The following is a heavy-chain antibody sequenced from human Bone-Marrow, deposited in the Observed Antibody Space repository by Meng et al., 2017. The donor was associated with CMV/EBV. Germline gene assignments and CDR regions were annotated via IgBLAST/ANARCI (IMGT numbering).Heavy chain of an antibody. Sequence: ASVKVSCKSSGYTFTGYYMHWVRQAPGQGLEWMGWINPNSGGTNYAQKFQGRVTMTRDTSISTAHMELSRLRSDDTAVYYCARVQSLIVPAARYWGQGTLVTVSS. CDR2: INPNSGGT. CDR3: ARVQSLIVPAARY. V-gene: IGHV1-2*02. J-gene: IGHJ4*02. CDR1: GYTFTGYY. D-gene: IGHD2-2*01.